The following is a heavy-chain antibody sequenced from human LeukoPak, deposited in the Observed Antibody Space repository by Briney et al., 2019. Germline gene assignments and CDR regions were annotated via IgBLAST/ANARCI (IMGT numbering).Heavy chain of an antibody. D-gene: IGHD4-17*01. Sequence: SQTLSLTCAVSGGSISSGGYSWSWIRQPPGKGLEWIGYIYHSGSTYYNPSLKSRVTMSVDRSKNQFSLKLSSVTAADTAVYYCARGLGGLNYGDYFDYWGQGTLVTVSS. CDR1: GGSISSGGYS. J-gene: IGHJ4*02. CDR3: ARGLGGLNYGDYFDY. CDR2: IYHSGST. V-gene: IGHV4-30-2*01.